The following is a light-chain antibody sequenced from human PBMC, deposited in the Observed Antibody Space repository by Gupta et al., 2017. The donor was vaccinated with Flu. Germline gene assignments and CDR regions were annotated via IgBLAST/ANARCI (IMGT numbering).Light chain of an antibody. CDR2: DVT. CDR1: FSDVGAYNY. CDR3: CSYATTYTWV. J-gene: IGLJ3*02. V-gene: IGLV2-11*01. Sequence: SVTISCTGTFSDVGAYNYVSWFQHHPGKAPNLMISDVTKRPSGVPERFSGSKSGNTASLTISGLQAVDEADYYCCSYATTYTWVFGGGTKLTVL.